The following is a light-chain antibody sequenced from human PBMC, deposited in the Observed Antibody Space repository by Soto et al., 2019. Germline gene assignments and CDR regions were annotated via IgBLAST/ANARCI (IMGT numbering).Light chain of an antibody. CDR3: QESYAFPYT. CDR1: QSITTY. CDR2: AAS. V-gene: IGKV1-39*01. Sequence: DIQMTQSPSSLSASVGDRVTITCRAGQSITTYLNWYQQKPGKAPNLLIYAASRLQSGVPSRFSGSGSGTDFTLTISSLQPEDFATYYCQESYAFPYTFGGGTKVEIK. J-gene: IGKJ4*01.